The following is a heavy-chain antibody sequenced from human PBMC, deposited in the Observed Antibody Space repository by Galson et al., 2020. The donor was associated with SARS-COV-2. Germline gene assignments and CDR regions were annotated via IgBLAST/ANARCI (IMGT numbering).Heavy chain of an antibody. CDR3: ASGTVATISHYYFYGMDV. CDR2: IGTAGDT. V-gene: IGHV3-13*01. D-gene: IGHD5-12*01. Sequence: QAGGSLRLSCAASGFTFSSYDMHCVRQATGKGLQWVSAIGTAGDTYYPGSVKGRFTISRENAKNSLYLQMNSLRAVDTAVYYCASGTVATISHYYFYGMDVWGQGTTVTVSS. CDR1: GFTFSSYD. J-gene: IGHJ6*02.